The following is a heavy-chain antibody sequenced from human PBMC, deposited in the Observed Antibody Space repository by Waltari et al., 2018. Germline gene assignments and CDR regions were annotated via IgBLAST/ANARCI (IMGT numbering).Heavy chain of an antibody. Sequence: QVQLQQWGAGLLKPSETLSLTCAVYGGSFSGYYWSWIRQPPGKGLEWIGEINHSGSTNYNPSLKRRVTISVDTSKNQFSLKLSSVTAADTAVYYCARVGGGFWSGRYNWFDPWGQGTLVTVSS. CDR2: INHSGST. V-gene: IGHV4-34*01. CDR3: ARVGGGFWSGRYNWFDP. J-gene: IGHJ5*02. D-gene: IGHD3-3*01. CDR1: GGSFSGYY.